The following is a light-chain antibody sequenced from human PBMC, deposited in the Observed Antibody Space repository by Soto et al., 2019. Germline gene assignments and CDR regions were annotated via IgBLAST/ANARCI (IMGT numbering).Light chain of an antibody. V-gene: IGLV2-18*02. CDR1: SSDVGSYNR. CDR2: EVN. J-gene: IGLJ1*01. Sequence: QSALTQPPSVSGSPGQSVTISCTGTSSDVGSYNRVSWYQQPPGTAPKLMIYEVNNRPPGVPDRFSGSKSGNTASLTISGLQAEDEADYYCSSYTSTSTYVFGTGTKVTVL. CDR3: SSYTSTSTYV.